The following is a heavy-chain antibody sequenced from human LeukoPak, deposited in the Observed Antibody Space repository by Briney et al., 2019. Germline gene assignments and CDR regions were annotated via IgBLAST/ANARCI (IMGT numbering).Heavy chain of an antibody. D-gene: IGHD2-2*01. Sequence: GGSLKLSCAASGFTFSGSAVHWVRQASGKGLEWVGRIRSKANSYATAYAASVKGRFTISRDDSKNTAYLQMNSLKTEDTAVYYCTRLPSRYCSSTSCRDEDYWGQGTLVTVSS. V-gene: IGHV3-73*01. CDR1: GFTFSGSA. CDR3: TRLPSRYCSSTSCRDEDY. J-gene: IGHJ4*02. CDR2: IRSKANSYAT.